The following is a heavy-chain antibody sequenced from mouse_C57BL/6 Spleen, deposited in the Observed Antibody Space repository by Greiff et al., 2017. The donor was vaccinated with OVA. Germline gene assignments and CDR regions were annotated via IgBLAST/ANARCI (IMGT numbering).Heavy chain of an antibody. CDR1: GFTFSDYG. Sequence: DVKLVESGGGLVKPGGSLKLSCAASGFTFSDYGMHWVRQAPEKGLEWVAYISSGSSTIYYADTVKGRFTISRDNAKNTLFLQMTSLRSEDTAMYYCARPYYYGSSSYWYFDVWGTGTTVTVSS. V-gene: IGHV5-17*01. CDR2: ISSGSSTI. J-gene: IGHJ1*03. CDR3: ARPYYYGSSSYWYFDV. D-gene: IGHD1-1*01.